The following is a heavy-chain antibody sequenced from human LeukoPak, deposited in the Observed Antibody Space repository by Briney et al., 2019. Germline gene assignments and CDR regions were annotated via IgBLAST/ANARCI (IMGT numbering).Heavy chain of an antibody. D-gene: IGHD4-17*01. CDR3: ARGFSGAYYYYYGMDV. Sequence: GASVKVSCKASGYTSTSYDINWVRQATGRGLEWMGWMNPNSGNTGYAQKFQGRVTMTRNTSISTAYMELSSLRSEDTAVYYCARGFSGAYYYYYGMDVWGQGTTVTVSS. CDR1: GYTSTSYD. V-gene: IGHV1-8*01. CDR2: MNPNSGNT. J-gene: IGHJ6*02.